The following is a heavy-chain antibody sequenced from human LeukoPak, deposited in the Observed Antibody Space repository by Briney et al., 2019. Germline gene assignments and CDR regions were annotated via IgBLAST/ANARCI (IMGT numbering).Heavy chain of an antibody. Sequence: GGSLRLSCVASGSKFTDYAIHWVRQAPGRGLEWVAVVWFDGSYELYADSVEGRFTISRDDSRSTVNLQMESLRAEDTARYYCARDLGGRGIPVYYFDYWGQGTQVTVSS. CDR2: VWFDGSYE. CDR3: ARDLGGRGIPVYYFDY. D-gene: IGHD4-23*01. J-gene: IGHJ4*02. CDR1: GSKFTDYA. V-gene: IGHV3-33*08.